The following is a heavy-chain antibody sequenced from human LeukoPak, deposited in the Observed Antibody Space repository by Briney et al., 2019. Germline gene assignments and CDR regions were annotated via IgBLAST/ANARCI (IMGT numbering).Heavy chain of an antibody. Sequence: ASVKVSCKASGYTFTSYDINWVRQATGQGLEWMGWMNPNSGNTGYAQKFQGRVTMTRNTSISTAYMELSSLRSEDTAVYYCARGMFGYYDSSGYYGSYNWFDPWGQGTLVTVSP. CDR1: GYTFTSYD. CDR2: MNPNSGNT. V-gene: IGHV1-8*01. J-gene: IGHJ5*02. CDR3: ARGMFGYYDSSGYYGSYNWFDP. D-gene: IGHD3-22*01.